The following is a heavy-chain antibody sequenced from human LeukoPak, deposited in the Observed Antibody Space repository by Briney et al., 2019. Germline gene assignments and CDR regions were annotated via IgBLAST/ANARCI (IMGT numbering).Heavy chain of an antibody. CDR2: ISGSGGST. CDR1: GFTFSSYA. V-gene: IGHV3-23*01. CDR3: AKGAYWSSTSCPIDY. J-gene: IGHJ4*02. Sequence: GGSLRLSCAASGFTFSSYAMNWVRQAPGKGLEWVSVISGSGGSTYYAGSVEGRFTISRDNSKNTLYLQMNSLRAEDSAVYYCAKGAYWSSTSCPIDYWGQGTLVTVSS. D-gene: IGHD2-2*01.